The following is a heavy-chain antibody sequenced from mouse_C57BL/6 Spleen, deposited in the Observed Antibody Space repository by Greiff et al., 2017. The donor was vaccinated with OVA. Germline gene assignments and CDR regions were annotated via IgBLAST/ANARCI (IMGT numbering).Heavy chain of an antibody. J-gene: IGHJ3*01. Sequence: EVQLQQSGPELVKPGASVKISCKASGYTFTDYYMNWVKQSHGKSLEWIGDINPNNGGTSYNQKFKGKATLTVDKSSSTAYMELRSLTSEDSAVYYCARILYDWFAYWGQGTLVTVSA. CDR2: INPNNGGT. CDR1: GYTFTDYY. V-gene: IGHV1-26*01. D-gene: IGHD2-12*01. CDR3: ARILYDWFAY.